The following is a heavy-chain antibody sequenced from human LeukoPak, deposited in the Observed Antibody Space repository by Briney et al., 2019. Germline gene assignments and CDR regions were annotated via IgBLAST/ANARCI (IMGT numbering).Heavy chain of an antibody. CDR2: IYTSGST. CDR3: ARGAKDSSGYYSQGAFDI. D-gene: IGHD3-22*01. J-gene: IGHJ3*02. CDR1: GGSISSYY. Sequence: PSETLSLTCTVSGGSISSYYWSWIRHPAGKGLEWIGRIYTSGSTNYYPSLKSRVTMSVGKSHHHFPHKLSSVNSAHQAVYYCARGAKDSSGYYSQGAFDIWGQGTMVTVSS. V-gene: IGHV4-4*07.